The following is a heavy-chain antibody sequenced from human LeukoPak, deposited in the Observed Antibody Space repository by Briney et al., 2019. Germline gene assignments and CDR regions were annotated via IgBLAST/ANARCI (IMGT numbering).Heavy chain of an antibody. J-gene: IGHJ6*03. CDR1: GGSISSYY. Sequence: SETLSLTCTVSGGSISSYYWSWIRQPPGEGLEWIGYIYYSGSTNYNPSLKSRVTISVDTSKNQFSLKLSSVTAADTAVYYCAREARYYYYMDVWGKGTTVTVSS. CDR2: IYYSGST. V-gene: IGHV4-59*01. CDR3: AREARYYYYMDV.